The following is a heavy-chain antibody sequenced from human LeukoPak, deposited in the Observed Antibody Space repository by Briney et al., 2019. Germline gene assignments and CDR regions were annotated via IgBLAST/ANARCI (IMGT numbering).Heavy chain of an antibody. D-gene: IGHD6-13*01. CDR2: VYYSGST. CDR3: ARGLAATGTDD. J-gene: IGHJ4*02. CDR1: DGSFSHYF. V-gene: IGHV4-59*01. Sequence: SETLSLTCTVSDGSFSHYFWTWIRQPPGKGLEWIGYVYYSGSTNYNPSLKSRVTMSVDTSKNHFSLNLSSVTAADTAVYYCARGLAATGTDDWGQGTLVTVSS.